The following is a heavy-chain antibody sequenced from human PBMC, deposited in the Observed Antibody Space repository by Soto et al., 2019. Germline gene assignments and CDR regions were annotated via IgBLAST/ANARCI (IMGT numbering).Heavy chain of an antibody. J-gene: IGHJ4*02. CDR2: ISSSSSTI. D-gene: IGHD6-19*01. CDR1: GFTFSSYS. V-gene: IGHV3-48*02. Sequence: EVQLVESGGGLVQPGGSLRLSCAASGFTFSSYSMNWVRQAPGKGLEWVSYISSSSSTIYYADSVKGRFTISRDNAKNSLDLQMNSLGDEATAVYYCAIQTEGRGEKDSSGWGGVDYWGQGTLVTVSS. CDR3: AIQTEGRGEKDSSGWGGVDY.